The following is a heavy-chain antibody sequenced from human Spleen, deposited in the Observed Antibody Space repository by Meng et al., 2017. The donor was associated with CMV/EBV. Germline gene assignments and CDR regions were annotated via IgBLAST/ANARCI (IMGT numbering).Heavy chain of an antibody. CDR1: GGSFSSYA. D-gene: IGHD2-2*01. V-gene: IGHV1-69*05. J-gene: IGHJ4*02. CDR2: IIPIFGTA. CDR3: ARDQGYCSSTSCAAYFDY. Sequence: SVKVSCKASGGSFSSYAISWVRQAPGQGLEWMGGIIPIFGTANYAQKLQGRVTITTDESRITAYMELSRLRSDDTAVYYCARDQGYCSSTSCAAYFDYWGQGTLVTVSS.